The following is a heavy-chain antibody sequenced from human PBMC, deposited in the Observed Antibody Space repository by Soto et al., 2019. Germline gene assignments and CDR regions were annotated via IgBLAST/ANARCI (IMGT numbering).Heavy chain of an antibody. CDR3: ARGYAMSMDYYYYYMDV. V-gene: IGHV1-18*01. Sequence: VSVKVSCKASGYTFTSYGISWVRQAPGQGLEWMGWISAYNGNTNYAQKLQGRVTMTTDTSASTAYMELRSLRSDDTAVYYCARGYAMSMDYYYYYMDVWGKGTTVTVSS. J-gene: IGHJ6*03. CDR2: ISAYNGNT. CDR1: GYTFTSYG. D-gene: IGHD2-8*01.